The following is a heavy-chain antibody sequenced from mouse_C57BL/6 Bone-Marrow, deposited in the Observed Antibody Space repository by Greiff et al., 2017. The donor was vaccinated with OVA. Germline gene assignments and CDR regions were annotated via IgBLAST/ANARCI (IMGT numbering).Heavy chain of an antibody. CDR1: GYSITSGYY. J-gene: IGHJ1*03. V-gene: IGHV3-6*01. D-gene: IGHD1-1*01. Sequence: EVHLVESGPGLVKPSQSLSLTCSVTGYSITSGYYWNWIRQFPGNKLEWMGYISYDGSNNYNPSLKNRISITRDTSKNQFFLKLNSATTEDTATYYCARFITPWYFDVWGTGTTVTVSS. CDR3: ARFITPWYFDV. CDR2: ISYDGSN.